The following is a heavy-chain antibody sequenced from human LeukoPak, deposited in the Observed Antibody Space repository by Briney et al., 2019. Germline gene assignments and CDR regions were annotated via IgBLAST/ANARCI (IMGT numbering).Heavy chain of an antibody. CDR1: GFIPSNYA. CDR2: ISGGDDIT. V-gene: IGHV3-23*01. J-gene: IGHJ4*02. D-gene: IGHD2-2*01. Sequence: GGSLRLSCAASGFIPSNYAMSWVRQAPGKGLEWVTAISGGDDITFYADSVRGRFTISRDYSKNTLYLQVNSLGAEDTAVYYCARDGGSAMPFDYWGQGTLVTVSS. CDR3: ARDGGSAMPFDY.